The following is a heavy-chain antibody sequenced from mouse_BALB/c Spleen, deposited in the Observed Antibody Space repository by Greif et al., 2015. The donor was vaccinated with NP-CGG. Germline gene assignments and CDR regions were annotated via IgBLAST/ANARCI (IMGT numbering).Heavy chain of an antibody. Sequence: VHVKQSGAELVKPGASVKLSCTASGFNIKDTYMHWVKQRPEQGLEWIGRIDPANGNTKYDPKFQGKATITADTSSNTAYLQLSSLTSEDTAVYYCARDYYGSSYGWFAYWGQGTLVTVSA. CDR2: IDPANGNT. CDR3: ARDYYGSSYGWFAY. J-gene: IGHJ3*01. V-gene: IGHV14-3*02. CDR1: GFNIKDTY. D-gene: IGHD1-1*01.